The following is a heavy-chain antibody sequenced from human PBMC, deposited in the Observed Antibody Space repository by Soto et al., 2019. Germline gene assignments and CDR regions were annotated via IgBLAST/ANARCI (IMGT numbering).Heavy chain of an antibody. J-gene: IGHJ6*02. CDR1: GGTLISYA. CDR3: ARDEYSNHKSYYYYYYGMDV. V-gene: IGHV1-69*13. D-gene: IGHD4-4*01. Sequence: SVKVSCKASGGTLISYAIIWVRQAPGQGLEWMGGIIPIFGTANYAQKFQGRVTITADESTSTAYMELSSLRSEDTAVYYCARDEYSNHKSYYYYYYGMDVWGQGTAVTVSS. CDR2: IIPIFGTA.